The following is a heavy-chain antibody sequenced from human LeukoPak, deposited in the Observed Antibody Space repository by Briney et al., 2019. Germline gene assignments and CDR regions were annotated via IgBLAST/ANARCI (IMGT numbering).Heavy chain of an antibody. CDR3: AKDPCSSTRCYNDY. CDR2: ISGSGGST. CDR1: GFTFSSYA. D-gene: IGHD2-2*01. J-gene: IGHJ4*02. Sequence: QSGGSLRLPCAASGFTFSSYAMSWVRQAPGKGLEWVSAISGSGGSTYYADSVKGRFTISRDNSKNTLYLQMNSLRAEDTAVYYCAKDPCSSTRCYNDYWGQGTLVTVSS. V-gene: IGHV3-23*01.